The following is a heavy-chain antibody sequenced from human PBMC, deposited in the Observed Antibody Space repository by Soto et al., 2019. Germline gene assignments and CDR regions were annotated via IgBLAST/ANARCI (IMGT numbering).Heavy chain of an antibody. Sequence: PGESLKISCKVSGYSFTSYWIGWVRQMPGKGLEWMGIIYPGDSDTRYSPSFQGQVTISADKSISTAYLQWSSLKASDTAMYYCARLTLSATVTTSYYYGMEGWGQGTTVTVSS. CDR3: ARLTLSATVTTSYYYGMEG. CDR2: IYPGDSDT. J-gene: IGHJ6*02. V-gene: IGHV5-51*01. CDR1: GYSFTSYW. D-gene: IGHD4-17*01.